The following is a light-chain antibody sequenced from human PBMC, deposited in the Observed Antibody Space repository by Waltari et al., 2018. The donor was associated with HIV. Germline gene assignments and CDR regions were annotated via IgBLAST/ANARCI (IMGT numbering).Light chain of an antibody. CDR1: RRALGDSNY. CDR3: SSFAPTNKFYVL. J-gene: IGLJ2*01. Sequence: QSPLTQPHSPSGSPGQSVTISCTATRRALGDSNYFSWYQQHPGKAPKLIMTEVTKRPSGVPDRFSGSKSGNTASLTVSGLQADDEALYYCSSFAPTNKFYVLFGGGTTLTVL. V-gene: IGLV2-8*01. CDR2: EVT.